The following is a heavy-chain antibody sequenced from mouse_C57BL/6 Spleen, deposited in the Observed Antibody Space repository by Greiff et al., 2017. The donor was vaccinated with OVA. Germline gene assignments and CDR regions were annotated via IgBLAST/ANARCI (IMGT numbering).Heavy chain of an antibody. CDR1: GYTFTSYW. D-gene: IGHD1-1*01. CDR3: AATVVDY. V-gene: IGHV1-50*01. J-gene: IGHJ2*01. CDR2: IDPSDSYT. Sequence: QVQLQQPGAELVKPGASVKLSCKASGYTFTSYWMQWVKQRPGQGLEWIGEIDPSDSYTNYNQKFKGKATLTVDTSSSTAYMQLISLTSEDSAVYYCAATVVDYWGQGTTLTVSS.